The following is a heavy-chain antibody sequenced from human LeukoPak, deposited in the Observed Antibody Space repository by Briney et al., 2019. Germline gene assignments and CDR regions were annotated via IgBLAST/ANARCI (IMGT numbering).Heavy chain of an antibody. CDR2: INPNSGGT. CDR3: AGDKDQGYNWNYGVANWFDP. CDR1: GYTFTGYY. V-gene: IGHV1-2*02. J-gene: IGHJ5*02. Sequence: ASVKVSCKASGYTFTGYYMHWVRQAPGQGLECMGWINPNSGGTNYAQKFQGRVTMTRDTSISTAYMELSRLRSDDTAVYYCAGDKDQGYNWNYGVANWFDPWGQGTLVTVSS. D-gene: IGHD1-7*01.